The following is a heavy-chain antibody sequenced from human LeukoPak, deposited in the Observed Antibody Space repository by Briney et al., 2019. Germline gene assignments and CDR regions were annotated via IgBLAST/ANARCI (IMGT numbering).Heavy chain of an antibody. V-gene: IGHV1-18*01. CDR3: ARVVKRWEYPIAAAGTPGYYYGMDV. D-gene: IGHD6-13*01. CDR1: GYTFTSYG. CDR2: ISAYNGNT. J-gene: IGHJ6*02. Sequence: EASVKVSCKASGYTFTSYGISWVRQAPGQGLEWMGWISAYNGNTNYAQKLQGRITMTTDTSTSTAYMELRSLRSDDTAVYYCARVVKRWEYPIAAAGTPGYYYGMDVWGQGTTVTVSS.